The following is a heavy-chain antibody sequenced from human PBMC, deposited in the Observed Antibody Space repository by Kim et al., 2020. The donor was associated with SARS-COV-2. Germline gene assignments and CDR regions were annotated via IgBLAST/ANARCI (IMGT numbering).Heavy chain of an antibody. CDR3: EGMNPNYYYYYVDV. J-gene: IGHJ6*03. D-gene: IGHD3-10*01. V-gene: IGHV3-21*01. Sequence: YADSVEGRFTISRDNAKNSLYLQMNSLRAEDTAVYYCEGMNPNYYYYYVDVWGKGTTVTVSS.